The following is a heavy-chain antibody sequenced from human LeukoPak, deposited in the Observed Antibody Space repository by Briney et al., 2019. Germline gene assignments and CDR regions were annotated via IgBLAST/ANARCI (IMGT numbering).Heavy chain of an antibody. Sequence: PGGSLRLSCAASGSTFSSYWMHWARQAPGKGLVWVSRINSDGSSTSYADSVKGRFTISRDNAKNSLYLQMNSLRAEDTAVYYCARDRITYCSGGSCSYFDSWGQGTLVTVSS. D-gene: IGHD2-15*01. CDR1: GSTFSSYW. CDR2: INSDGSST. CDR3: ARDRITYCSGGSCSYFDS. V-gene: IGHV3-74*01. J-gene: IGHJ4*02.